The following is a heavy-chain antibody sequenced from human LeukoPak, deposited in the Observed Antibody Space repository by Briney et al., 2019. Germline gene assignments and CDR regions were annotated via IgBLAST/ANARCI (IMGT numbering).Heavy chain of an antibody. CDR1: GDSVSSDSAA. CDR3: ARDRAVVPREAFDI. V-gene: IGHV6-1*01. CDR2: TYYRSKWYN. Sequence: SQTLSLTCAISGDSVSSDSAAWNWIRQSPSRGLEWLGRTYYRSKWYNDYAVSVKSRIAINPDTCKNQFSLQLNSVTPEDTAVYYCARDRAVVPREAFDIWGQGTMVTVSS. D-gene: IGHD6-19*01. J-gene: IGHJ3*02.